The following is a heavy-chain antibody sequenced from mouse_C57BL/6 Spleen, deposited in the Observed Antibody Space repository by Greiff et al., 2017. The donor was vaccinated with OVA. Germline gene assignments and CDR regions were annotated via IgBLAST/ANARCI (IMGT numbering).Heavy chain of an antibody. J-gene: IGHJ1*03. Sequence: EVQLQESGPGMVKPSQSLSLTCTVTGYSITSGYDWHWIRHFPGNKLEWMGYISYSGSTNYNPSLKSRISITHDTSKNHFFLKLNSVTTEDTATYYCARDGSSYEWYFDVWGTGTTVTVSS. CDR1: GYSITSGYD. CDR2: ISYSGST. V-gene: IGHV3-1*01. D-gene: IGHD1-1*01. CDR3: ARDGSSYEWYFDV.